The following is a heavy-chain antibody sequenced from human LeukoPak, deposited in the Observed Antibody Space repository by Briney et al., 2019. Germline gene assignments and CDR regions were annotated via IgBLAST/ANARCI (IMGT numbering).Heavy chain of an antibody. CDR2: IYTRGST. J-gene: IGHJ5*02. CDR1: AGSISSGSYY. V-gene: IGHV4-61*02. CDR3: AREGLNMVRGVIPKEAWGWFDP. Sequence: SETLSLTCSVSAGSISSGSYYWSWIRQPPGKGLEWIGRIYTRGSTNYNPSLKSRVTISVDTSKNQFSLKLTSATAADTAVYYCAREGLNMVRGVIPKEAWGWFDPWGQGTLVTVSS. D-gene: IGHD3-10*01.